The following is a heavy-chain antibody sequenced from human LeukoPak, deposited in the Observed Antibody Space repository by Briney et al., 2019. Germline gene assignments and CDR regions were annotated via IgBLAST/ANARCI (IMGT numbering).Heavy chain of an antibody. Sequence: GASVKVSCKASGYTFTSYGISWVRQAPGQGLEWMGWISAYNGNTNYAQKLQGRVTMTTDTSTSTAYMELRSLRSDDTAVYYCARVKAPSIAARRWEYYFDYWGQGTLVTVSS. CDR3: ARVKAPSIAARRWEYYFDY. CDR1: GYTFTSYG. CDR2: ISAYNGNT. V-gene: IGHV1-18*01. D-gene: IGHD6-6*01. J-gene: IGHJ4*02.